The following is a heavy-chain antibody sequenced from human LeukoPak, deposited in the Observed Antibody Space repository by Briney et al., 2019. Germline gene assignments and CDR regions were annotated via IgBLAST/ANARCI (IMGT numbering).Heavy chain of an antibody. CDR1: GFTVSSNY. CDR2: IYSGGGT. CDR3: ARAVGVTAIRNAFDI. Sequence: GGSLRLSCAASGFTVSSNYMSWVRQAPGKGLEWVSVIYSGGGTDYADSVKGRFTISRDNSKNTLYLQMNSLRAEDTAVYYCARAVGVTAIRNAFDIWGQGTMVTVSS. D-gene: IGHD2-21*02. J-gene: IGHJ3*02. V-gene: IGHV3-66*02.